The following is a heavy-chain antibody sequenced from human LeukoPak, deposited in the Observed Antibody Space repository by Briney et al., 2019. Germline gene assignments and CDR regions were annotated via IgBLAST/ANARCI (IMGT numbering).Heavy chain of an antibody. CDR1: GASISSSH. V-gene: IGHV4-4*07. Sequence: SETLSLTCTVSGASISSSHWSWIRQSAGKGLEWIGRMYISGSTKYNPSLKSRVTMSVDTSKNQFSPKLSSVTAADTAVYYCARSEYGDYYKFDYWGQGALVSVSS. D-gene: IGHD4-17*01. CDR3: ARSEYGDYYKFDY. CDR2: MYISGST. J-gene: IGHJ4*02.